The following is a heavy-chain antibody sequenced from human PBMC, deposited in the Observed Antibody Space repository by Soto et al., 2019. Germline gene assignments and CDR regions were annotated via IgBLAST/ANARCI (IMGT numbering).Heavy chain of an antibody. CDR2: FCDSGST. V-gene: IGHV4-59*08. J-gene: IGHJ4*02. CDR3: ARSIGAAGR. Sequence: SETLSLPCTVSGVSISSYCWNWIRQPPGKGLEWIGYFCDSGSTNYNPSLKSRVTISIDTSKNQFSLKLSSVTAADTAVYYCARSIGAAGRWGQGTLVTVSS. D-gene: IGHD6-13*01. CDR1: GVSISSYC.